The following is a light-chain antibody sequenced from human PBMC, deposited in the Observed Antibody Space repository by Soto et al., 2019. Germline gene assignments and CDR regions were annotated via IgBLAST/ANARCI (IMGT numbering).Light chain of an antibody. CDR1: QRISSSY. J-gene: IGKJ1*01. CDR3: QQYGTSPPWT. Sequence: EVVLTQSPGTLSLSPGDRATLSCRASQRISSSYVAWYQQKPGQAPRLLIYAASTRATGIPDRFRGSGSGTDFTLAFSSLEPEDFAVYYCQQYGTSPPWTFGQGTKVDIK. V-gene: IGKV3-20*01. CDR2: AAS.